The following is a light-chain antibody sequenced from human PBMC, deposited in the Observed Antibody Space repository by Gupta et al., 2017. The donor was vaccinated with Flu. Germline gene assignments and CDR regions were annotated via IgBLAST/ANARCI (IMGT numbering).Light chain of an antibody. V-gene: IGKV3-20*01. Sequence: EIVLTQSPGTLSLSPGERATLSCRASQSVSSSHLTWYQQKPGQAPRLLIYGASSWATGLPDRFSGSGSGTDFTLTISRLEPEDFAVYYCQQYGSSPYTFGQGTKLEIK. CDR3: QQYGSSPYT. J-gene: IGKJ2*01. CDR2: GAS. CDR1: QSVSSSH.